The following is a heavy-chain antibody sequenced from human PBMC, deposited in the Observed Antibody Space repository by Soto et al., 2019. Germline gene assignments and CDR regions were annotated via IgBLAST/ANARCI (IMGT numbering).Heavy chain of an antibody. Sequence: QVQLQQSGPRLVKPSETLSLTCTVSSGPDRSHNWGWIRQPPGRGLEWIGYVYYTADPAYNPSLRGRVTISADTSTNDISLTLNSVTAADTAVYYCVRQGIDYLHGLVDVWGQGTTVSVSS. D-gene: IGHD4-17*01. CDR2: VYYTADP. J-gene: IGHJ6*02. CDR3: VRQGIDYLHGLVDV. CDR1: SGPDRSHN. V-gene: IGHV4-59*08.